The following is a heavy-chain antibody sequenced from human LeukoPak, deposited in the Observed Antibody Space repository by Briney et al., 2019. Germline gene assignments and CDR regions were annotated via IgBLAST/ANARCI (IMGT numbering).Heavy chain of an antibody. J-gene: IGHJ4*02. CDR2: ISYDGSNT. V-gene: IGHV3-30*18. Sequence: GGSLRLSCAASGFAFSTSGMHWARQAPGKGLEWVAVISYDGSNTLHADSVKGRFTISRDNSKSTLYLQMNSLRAEDTAVYYCAKPAGYWGQGTLVTVSS. CDR3: AKPAGY. CDR1: GFAFSTSG.